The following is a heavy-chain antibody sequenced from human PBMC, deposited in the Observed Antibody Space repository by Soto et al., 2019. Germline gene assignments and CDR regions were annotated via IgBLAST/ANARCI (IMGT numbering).Heavy chain of an antibody. J-gene: IGHJ4*02. CDR3: ARENFSINGRAFDY. CDR2: IYYSGST. Sequence: PSETLSLTCAVSGDSMSSSDYYWGWIRQPPGKGLEWIGSIYYSGSTYYNPSLQSRVAISVDTSKNQFSLKLKSVTAADTAVYYCARENFSINGRAFDYWGQGTLVTVSS. V-gene: IGHV4-39*02. CDR1: GDSMSSSDYY.